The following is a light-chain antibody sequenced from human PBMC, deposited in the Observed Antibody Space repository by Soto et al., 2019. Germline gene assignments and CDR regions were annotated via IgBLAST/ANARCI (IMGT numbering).Light chain of an antibody. CDR2: VAS. Sequence: IQMTQSPSSLSASVGERVTITCRASQVIKNDLSWYQQRPGRDPKLLIYVASNLQSGVPSRFSGSGSGTDFTLTISSLQPEDFATYSCQQSYSTTWTFGQGTKVDIK. V-gene: IGKV1-39*01. J-gene: IGKJ1*01. CDR3: QQSYSTTWT. CDR1: QVIKND.